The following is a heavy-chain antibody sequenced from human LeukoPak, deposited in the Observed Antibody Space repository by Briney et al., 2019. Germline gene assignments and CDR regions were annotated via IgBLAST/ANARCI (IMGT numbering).Heavy chain of an antibody. V-gene: IGHV4-59*01. CDR2: IYYSGST. J-gene: IGHJ6*03. D-gene: IGHD6-19*01. CDR3: ARVTSGGWYSPTNPYYYYYMDV. CDR1: GGSIRGYY. Sequence: SETLSLTCTVSGGSIRGYYWSWIRQPPGKGLEWIGYIYYSGSTNYNPSLKSRVTISVDTSKNQFSLKLSSVTAADTAVYYCARVTSGGWYSPTNPYYYYYMDVWGKGTTVTVSS.